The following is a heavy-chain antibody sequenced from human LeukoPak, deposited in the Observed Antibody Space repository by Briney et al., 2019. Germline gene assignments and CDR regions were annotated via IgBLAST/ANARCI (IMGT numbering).Heavy chain of an antibody. CDR3: ARDEAIFGVVDNFDY. J-gene: IGHJ4*02. Sequence: GGXXRLSCAASGFTFSSYIMNWVRQAPGKGLEWVSSISSSSSYIYYAESVKGGFTISRDNAKNSLYLQMNSLRAEDTAVYYCARDEAIFGVVDNFDYWGQGTLVTVSS. CDR2: ISSSSSYI. D-gene: IGHD3-3*01. V-gene: IGHV3-21*01. CDR1: GFTFSSYI.